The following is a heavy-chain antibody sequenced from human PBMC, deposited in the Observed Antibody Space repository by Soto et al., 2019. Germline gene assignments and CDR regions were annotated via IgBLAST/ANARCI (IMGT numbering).Heavy chain of an antibody. CDR1: GFPFSSYV. CDR2: ISHDGSET. CDR3: AKEKSSGSHSRYYGMDV. Sequence: QVQLGESGGDVVQPGRSLRLSCAASGFPFSSYVMHWVRQAPGKGLEWVAVISHDGSETYSADSVRGRFTISRDNSRNTVYLQKSRRRAEDTAVYHCAKEKSSGSHSRYYGMDVWGQGTTVTVSS. D-gene: IGHD1-26*01. V-gene: IGHV3-30*18. J-gene: IGHJ6*02.